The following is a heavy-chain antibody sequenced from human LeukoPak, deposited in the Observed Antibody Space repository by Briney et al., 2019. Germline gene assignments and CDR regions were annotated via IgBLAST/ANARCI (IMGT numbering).Heavy chain of an antibody. CDR2: INPNSGGT. V-gene: IGHV1-2*02. CDR1: GYTFTGYY. J-gene: IGHJ4*02. D-gene: IGHD2-2*02. Sequence: GASVKVSCKASGYTFTGYYMHWVRQAPGQGLEWMGWINPNSGGTNYAQKFQGRVTMTRDTSISTAYMELSRLRSDDTAVYYCARVEGFCSSTSCYSAYFDYWGQGTLVTVSS. CDR3: ARVEGFCSSTSCYSAYFDY.